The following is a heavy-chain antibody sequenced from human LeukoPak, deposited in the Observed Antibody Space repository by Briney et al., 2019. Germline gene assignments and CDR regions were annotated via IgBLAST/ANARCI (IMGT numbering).Heavy chain of an antibody. J-gene: IGHJ3*02. V-gene: IGHV3-23*01. CDR3: TYDSSGYDAFDI. Sequence: PGGSLRLSCAASGFTFSSYAMSWVRQAPGKGLEWVSAISGSGGSTYYADSVKGRFTISRDNSKNTLYLQMSSLRAEDTAVYYCTYDSSGYDAFDIWGQGTTVTVSS. CDR2: ISGSGGST. D-gene: IGHD3-22*01. CDR1: GFTFSSYA.